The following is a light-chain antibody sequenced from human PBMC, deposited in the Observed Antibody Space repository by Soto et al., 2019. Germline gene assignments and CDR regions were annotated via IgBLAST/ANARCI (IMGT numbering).Light chain of an antibody. CDR1: SSDVGSYNL. Sequence: QSVLTQPASVSGSPGQSITISCTRTSSDVGSYNLVSWYQQHPGKAPKLMIYEGSKRPSGVSNRFSGSKSGNTASLTISGLQAEDEADYYCCSYAGSSPWVFGGGTQLTVL. V-gene: IGLV2-23*01. CDR3: CSYAGSSPWV. J-gene: IGLJ3*02. CDR2: EGS.